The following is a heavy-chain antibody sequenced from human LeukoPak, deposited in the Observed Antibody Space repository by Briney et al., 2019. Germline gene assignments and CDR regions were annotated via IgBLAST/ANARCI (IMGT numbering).Heavy chain of an antibody. CDR2: IYYSGST. D-gene: IGHD2-2*02. CDR3: ARARQYCSSTSYYKAPRIPDSSGYTYDWFDP. V-gene: IGHV4-59*01. J-gene: IGHJ5*02. Sequence: SETLSLTCTVSGGSISSYYWSWIRQPPGKGLEWIGYIYYSGSTNYNPSLKSRVTISVDTSKNQFSLKLSSVTAADTAVYYCARARQYCSSTSYYKAPRIPDSSGYTYDWFDPWGQGTLVTVSS. CDR1: GGSISSYY.